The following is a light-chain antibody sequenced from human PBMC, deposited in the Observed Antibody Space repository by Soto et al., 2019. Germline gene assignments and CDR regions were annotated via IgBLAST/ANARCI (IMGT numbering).Light chain of an antibody. CDR3: QQYNNWPLT. CDR1: QRVDND. Sequence: EIGMTQSPATLSVSPGDRATLSCRASQRVDNDLAWYQQKPGQPPRLLIYDASTRATGIPARFSGSQSGTEFTLTISSLLSEDFAVYFCQQYNNWPLTFGGGTKVETK. V-gene: IGKV3D-15*01. J-gene: IGKJ4*01. CDR2: DAS.